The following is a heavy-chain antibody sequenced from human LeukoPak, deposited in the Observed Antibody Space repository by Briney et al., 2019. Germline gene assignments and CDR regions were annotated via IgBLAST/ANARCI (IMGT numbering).Heavy chain of an antibody. D-gene: IGHD1-26*01. CDR1: GFTFSSYS. J-gene: IGHJ4*02. Sequence: GSLRLSCAASGFTFSSYSMNWIRQPPGKGLEWIGEIHPQGTITYSPSLESRVTMSLDTSKNQFSLRLTSVTAADTAVYYCARGVDRSKIGYWGQGTLVTVSS. V-gene: IGHV4-34*01. CDR3: ARGVDRSKIGY. CDR2: IHPQGTI.